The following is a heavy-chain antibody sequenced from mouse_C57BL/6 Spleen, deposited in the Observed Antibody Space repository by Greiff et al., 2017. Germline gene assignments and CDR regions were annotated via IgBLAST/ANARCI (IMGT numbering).Heavy chain of an antibody. CDR1: GISITTGNYR. J-gene: IGHJ4*01. D-gene: IGHD1-3*01. CDR3: ARESGTYAMDD. V-gene: IGHV3-5*01. CDR2: IYYSGTI. Sequence: EVQLQQSGPGLVKPSQTVFLTCTVTGISITTGNYRWSWIRQFPGNKLEWIGYIYYSGTITYNPSLTSRTTITRDTPKNQFFLEMNSLTAEDAATYYCARESGTYAMDDWGQGTTVTVSS.